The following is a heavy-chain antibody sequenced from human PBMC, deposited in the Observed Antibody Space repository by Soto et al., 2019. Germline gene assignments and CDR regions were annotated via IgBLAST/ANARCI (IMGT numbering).Heavy chain of an antibody. J-gene: IGHJ4*01. D-gene: IGHD2-15*01. CDR2: IHSSGGT. CDR1: GASIKSRNYF. CDR3: GRLAEAATGHTDFDF. V-gene: IGHV4-39*02. Sequence: QLQLQETGPGLVKPSETLSLTCTVSGASIKSRNYFWGWIRQPPGKGLEFVGSIHSSGGTYYNPSLKSRVTVSVDLSNSHFSLRLKSLTATDTAVYYCGRLAEAATGHTDFDFWGHGTLVTVSS.